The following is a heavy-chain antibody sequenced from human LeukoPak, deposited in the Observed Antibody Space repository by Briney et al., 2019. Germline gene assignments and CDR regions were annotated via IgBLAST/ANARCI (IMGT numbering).Heavy chain of an antibody. Sequence: GGSLRLSCATSGFTFSNYAMSWVRQAPGKGLEGVSGISGRGGTIYYADSVKGRFTISRDNSKNTLYLQMNSLRAEDTAVYYRAKSRDGYNGGAFDLWGQGTMVTVSS. CDR1: GFTFSNYA. J-gene: IGHJ3*01. D-gene: IGHD5-24*01. CDR3: AKSRDGYNGGAFDL. CDR2: ISGRGGTI. V-gene: IGHV3-23*01.